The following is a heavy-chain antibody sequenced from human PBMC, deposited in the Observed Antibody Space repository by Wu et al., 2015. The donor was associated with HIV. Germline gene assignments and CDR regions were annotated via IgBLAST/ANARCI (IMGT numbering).Heavy chain of an antibody. D-gene: IGHD3-10*01. CDR2: INPDSGAT. CDR3: ARDGGRFGELLPPHWYFDF. V-gene: IGHV1-2*02. Sequence: VQLVQSGAELTKPGASVRVSCQTSGYTFTAHYIHWVRQAPGQGLEWMGWINPDSGATNYAEQFQDRVTMTRDASITTAYMQLKRLRVDDTAVYFCARDGGRFGELLPPHWYFDFWGQGTLVTVSS. J-gene: IGHJ4*02. CDR1: GYTFTAHY.